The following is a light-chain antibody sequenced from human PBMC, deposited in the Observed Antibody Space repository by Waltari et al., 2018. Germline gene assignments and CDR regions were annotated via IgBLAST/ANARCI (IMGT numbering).Light chain of an antibody. CDR3: QQYGSSPYT. V-gene: IGKV3-20*01. J-gene: IGKJ2*01. CDR1: QSVSSSY. CDR2: GAS. Sequence: ELVLTQSPGPLSLSPVERATLSCRASQSVSSSYLAWYQQKPGQAPRLLIYGASSRATGIPDRFSGSGSGTDFTLTISRLEPEDFAVYYCQQYGSSPYTFGQGTKLEIK.